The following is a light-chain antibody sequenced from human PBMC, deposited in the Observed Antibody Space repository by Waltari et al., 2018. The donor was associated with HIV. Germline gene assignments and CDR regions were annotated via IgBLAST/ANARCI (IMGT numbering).Light chain of an antibody. Sequence: QSALTQPASVSGSPGQSITISCTGTRSDVGSYNLVSWYQQHPGKAPKLMIYEVSKRPSGVSNRVSGSKSGNTASLTISGLQAEDEADYYCCSYAGSSPVVFGGGTKLTVL. V-gene: IGLV2-23*02. J-gene: IGLJ2*01. CDR2: EVS. CDR3: CSYAGSSPVV. CDR1: RSDVGSYNL.